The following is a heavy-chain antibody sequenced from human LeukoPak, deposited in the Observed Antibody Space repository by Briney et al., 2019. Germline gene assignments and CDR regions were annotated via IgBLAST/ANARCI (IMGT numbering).Heavy chain of an antibody. CDR3: ARGYWAHGMNV. V-gene: IGHV4-39*01. CDR2: MYNSGDT. D-gene: IGHD6-13*01. Sequence: SETLSLTCTVSGGSISSRSYYWGWIRQPPGKGLEWIGSMYNSGDTYYNPSLKSRVTISLDTSNNQFSLQLNSVTPEDTAVYYCARGYWAHGMNVWGPGTTVTVSS. J-gene: IGHJ6*02. CDR1: GGSISSRSYY.